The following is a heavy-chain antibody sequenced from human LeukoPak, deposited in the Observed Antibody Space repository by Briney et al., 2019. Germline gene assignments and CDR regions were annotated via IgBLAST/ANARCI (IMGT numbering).Heavy chain of an antibody. CDR1: GFTFSSYA. CDR2: ISGSGGST. J-gene: IGHJ4*02. D-gene: IGHD1-26*01. Sequence: GGSLRLSCAASGFTFSSYAMGWVRQAPGKGLEWVSTISGSGGSTYYADSVKGRFSISRDNSKNTLDLEMNSLRVDDTAVYYCAKRVGTKSSPFDYWGQGTLVTVSS. CDR3: AKRVGTKSSPFDY. V-gene: IGHV3-23*01.